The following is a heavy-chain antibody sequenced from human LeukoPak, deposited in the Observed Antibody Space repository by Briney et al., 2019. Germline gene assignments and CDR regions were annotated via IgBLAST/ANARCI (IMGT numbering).Heavy chain of an antibody. J-gene: IGHJ4*02. CDR3: ARFIGTAHVDY. D-gene: IGHD2-21*02. CDR2: INPNSGGT. Sequence: ASVKVPCKASGYTFTGYYVHWVRQAPGQGLEWMGWINPNSGGTNYAQKFQGRVTTTRDTSISTAYMELSRLRSDDTAVYYCARFIGTAHVDYWGQGTLVTVSS. CDR1: GYTFTGYY. V-gene: IGHV1-2*02.